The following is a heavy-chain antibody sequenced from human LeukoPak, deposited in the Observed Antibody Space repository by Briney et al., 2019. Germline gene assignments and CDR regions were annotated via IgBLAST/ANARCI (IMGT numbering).Heavy chain of an antibody. CDR2: IKQDGSEK. V-gene: IGHV3-7*03. CDR1: GFTFSSYW. D-gene: IGHD6-19*01. J-gene: IGHJ4*02. Sequence: GSLLISGAASGFTFSSYWMNWGRQAPGRGLEWVANIKQDGSEKYYVDSVKGRFTISRDNAKNSLYLQMNSLRVEDTAVYYCARGSSGSYDYWGQGTLVTVSS. CDR3: ARGSSGSYDY.